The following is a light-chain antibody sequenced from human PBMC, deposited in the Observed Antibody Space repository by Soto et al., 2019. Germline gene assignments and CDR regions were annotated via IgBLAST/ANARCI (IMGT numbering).Light chain of an antibody. J-gene: IGKJ1*01. V-gene: IGKV1-5*01. CDR3: HQYNTCPWT. CDR1: QTISNW. CDR2: DAS. Sequence: DIQMTQSPSTLSASVGDRVTITCRASQTISNWLAWYQQKPGKAPKLLIFDASSLESGVPSRFSGSGSGTAFTLTISNLQPDDFATYYCHQYNTCPWTFGQGTKVEIK.